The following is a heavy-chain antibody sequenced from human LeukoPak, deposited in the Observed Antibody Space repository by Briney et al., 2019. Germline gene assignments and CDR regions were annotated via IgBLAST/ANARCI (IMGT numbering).Heavy chain of an antibody. V-gene: IGHV3-7*01. J-gene: IGHJ3*02. CDR3: ARAHVAGVDAFDI. D-gene: IGHD6-19*01. CDR2: IKKDGSEK. Sequence: GGSLRLPCAASGFIFSNYWMSWVRQAPGKGLEGVANIKKDGSEKYYVDSVKGRFTISRDNTKNSLYLEMNSLRAEDTAVYYCARAHVAGVDAFDIWGQGTMVTVSS. CDR1: GFIFSNYW.